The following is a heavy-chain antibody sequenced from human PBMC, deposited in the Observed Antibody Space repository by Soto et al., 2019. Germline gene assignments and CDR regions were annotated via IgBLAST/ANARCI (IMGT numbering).Heavy chain of an antibody. Sequence: VQLVESGGGVVQPGRSLRLSCAASGFTFSSYGMHWVRQAPGKGLEWVAVIWYDGSNKYYADSVKGRFTISRDNSKNTLYLQMNSLRAEDTAVYYCARYKGSSGFLGAYDYWGQGTLVTVSS. D-gene: IGHD6-19*01. J-gene: IGHJ4*02. CDR2: IWYDGSNK. CDR1: GFTFSSYG. CDR3: ARYKGSSGFLGAYDY. V-gene: IGHV3-33*01.